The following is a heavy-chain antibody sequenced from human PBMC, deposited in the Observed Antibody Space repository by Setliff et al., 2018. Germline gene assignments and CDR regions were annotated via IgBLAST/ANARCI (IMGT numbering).Heavy chain of an antibody. D-gene: IGHD3-22*01. J-gene: IGHJ6*02. CDR3: ARDGSNYYDSSGYYVLGFMDV. Sequence: VSCKASGYTFTSYDINWVRQATGQGLEWMGWMNPNSGNTGYAQKFQGRVTMTRNTSISTAYMELSSLRSEDTAVYYCARDGSNYYDSSGYYVLGFMDVWGQGTTVTVSS. V-gene: IGHV1-8*01. CDR1: GYTFTSYD. CDR2: MNPNSGNT.